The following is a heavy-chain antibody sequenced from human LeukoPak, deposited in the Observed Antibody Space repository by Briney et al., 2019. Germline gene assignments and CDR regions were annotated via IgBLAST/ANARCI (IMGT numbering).Heavy chain of an antibody. J-gene: IGHJ5*02. V-gene: IGHV3-21*01. CDR2: ISSSSSYI. D-gene: IGHD3-22*01. Sequence: GGPLRLSCAASGFTFSSYSMNWVRQAPGKGLEWVSSISSSSSYIYYADSVKGRFTISRDNAKNSLYLQMNSLRAEDTAVYYCARVEHYYDSSGYYYVNWFDPWGQGTLVTVSS. CDR1: GFTFSSYS. CDR3: ARVEHYYDSSGYYYVNWFDP.